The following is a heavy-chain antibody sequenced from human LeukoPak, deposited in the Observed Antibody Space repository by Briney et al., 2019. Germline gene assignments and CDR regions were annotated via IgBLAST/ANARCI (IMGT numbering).Heavy chain of an antibody. D-gene: IGHD4-17*01. CDR1: GYSFTNYW. CDR2: IYPGDSDT. J-gene: IGHJ4*02. V-gene: IGHV5-51*01. CDR3: ATFHLPDDYGDYEQDY. Sequence: GESLKISCKGSGYSFTNYWIGWVRQMPGKGLEWMGIIYPGDSDTRYRPTFQGQVTISADKSISTAYLQWSSLKASDTAMYYCATFHLPDDYGDYEQDYWGQGTLVTVSS.